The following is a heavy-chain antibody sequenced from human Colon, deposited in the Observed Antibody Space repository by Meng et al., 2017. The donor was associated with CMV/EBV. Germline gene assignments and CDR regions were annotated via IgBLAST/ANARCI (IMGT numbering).Heavy chain of an antibody. CDR1: GFIFEDYA. CDR2: IDWDGGNN. Sequence: GGFLRLSCAVSGFIFEDYAMHWVRQVPGKGLEGVSLIDWDGGNNYYADAVKGRFTISRDSSKDSLYLQMNSLRVEDTALYYCAKDLTAYYHTTGGADFSGMDVWGLGTTVTVSS. D-gene: IGHD3-9*01. CDR3: AKDLTAYYHTTGGADFSGMDV. J-gene: IGHJ6*02. V-gene: IGHV3-43D*03.